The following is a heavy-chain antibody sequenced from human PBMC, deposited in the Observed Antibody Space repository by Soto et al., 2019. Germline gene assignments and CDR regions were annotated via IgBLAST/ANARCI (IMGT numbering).Heavy chain of an antibody. CDR3: AKDDVYYDFWSGHHYFAN. D-gene: IGHD3-3*01. Sequence: GWSLRLSCAASGFTFNSYAMSWVRQAPGKGLDWVSAITGSGKTTYYADSVKGRFTTSRDKFQSTLYLQMNSLRAEDTAVYYCAKDDVYYDFWSGHHYFANWGKGS. CDR2: ITGSGKTT. J-gene: IGHJ4*02. V-gene: IGHV3-23*01. CDR1: GFTFNSYA.